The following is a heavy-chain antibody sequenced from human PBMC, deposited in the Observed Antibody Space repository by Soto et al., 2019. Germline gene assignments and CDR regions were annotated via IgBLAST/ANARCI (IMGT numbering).Heavy chain of an antibody. CDR2: IYDRGGA. Sequence: QVQLQESGPGLVKPSETLSLTCTVSGASISGYFWSWLRQPPGRGLEWIGQIYDRGGASYSPYLKSRVTMSTDTSKNQFSLVLSFVPAANTALYDCARHLAGSSPGQDYWGQGAQVTVSS. V-gene: IGHV4-59*08. J-gene: IGHJ4*02. CDR1: GASISGYF. D-gene: IGHD6-19*01. CDR3: ARHLAGSSPGQDY.